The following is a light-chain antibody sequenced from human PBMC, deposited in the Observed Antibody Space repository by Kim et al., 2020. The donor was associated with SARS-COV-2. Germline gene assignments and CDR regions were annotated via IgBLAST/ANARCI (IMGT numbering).Light chain of an antibody. J-gene: IGKJ4*01. Sequence: SLSPGERATLSCWASQSLTTFLAWYQHKPGQAPRLLIYDASNRATGVPARFSGSGSGTDFTLTINYLEPEDFAVYYCQQRFSWPLTFGGGTKLEI. CDR3: QQRFSWPLT. CDR1: QSLTTF. V-gene: IGKV3-11*01. CDR2: DAS.